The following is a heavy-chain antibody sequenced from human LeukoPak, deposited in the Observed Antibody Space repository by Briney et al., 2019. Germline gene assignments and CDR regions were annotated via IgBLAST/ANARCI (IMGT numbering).Heavy chain of an antibody. CDR2: ISWNSGSI. CDR3: AKGDGVVVAATFDY. J-gene: IGHJ4*02. CDR1: GFTFDDYA. Sequence: PGRSLRLSCAASGFTFDDYAMHWVRQAPGKGLEWVSGISWNSGSIGYADSVKGRFTISRDNAKNSLYLQMNSLRAEDTALYYCAKGDGVVVAATFDYWGQGTLVTVSS. D-gene: IGHD2-15*01. V-gene: IGHV3-9*01.